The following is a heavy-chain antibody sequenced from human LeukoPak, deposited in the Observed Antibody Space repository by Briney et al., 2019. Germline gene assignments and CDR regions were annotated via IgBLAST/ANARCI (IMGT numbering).Heavy chain of an antibody. Sequence: SETLSLTCTVSGGSISSGGYYWSWIRQHPGKGLEWIGYIYYSGSTYYNPSLKSRVTISADTSKNQFSLKLNSLTTADTAVYYCTRGAGWLIDYWGQGILVTVSS. CDR3: TRGAGWLIDY. CDR1: GGSISSGGYY. J-gene: IGHJ4*02. CDR2: IYYSGST. V-gene: IGHV4-31*03. D-gene: IGHD3-16*01.